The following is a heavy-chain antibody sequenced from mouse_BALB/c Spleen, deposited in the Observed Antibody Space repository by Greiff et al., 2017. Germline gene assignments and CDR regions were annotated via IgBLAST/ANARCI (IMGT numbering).Heavy chain of an antibody. V-gene: IGHV6-6*02. D-gene: IGHD2-4*01. CDR3: TRIYYDYYFDY. Sequence: EVQGVESGGGLVQPGGSMKLSCVASGFTFSNYWMNWVRQSPEKGLEWVAEIRLKSNNYATHYAESVKGRFTISRDDSKSSVYLQMNNLRAEDTGIYYCTRIYYDYYFDYWGQGTTLTVSS. J-gene: IGHJ2*01. CDR2: IRLKSNNYAT. CDR1: GFTFSNYW.